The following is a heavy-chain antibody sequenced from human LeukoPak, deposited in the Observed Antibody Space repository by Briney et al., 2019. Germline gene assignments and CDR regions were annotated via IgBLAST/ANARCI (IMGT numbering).Heavy chain of an antibody. CDR1: GFTFSSYA. J-gene: IGHJ4*02. CDR3: AKPATYYDILTGYGY. CDR2: ISGSGGRT. Sequence: GGSLRLSCAASGFTFSSYAMSWVRQAPGKGLEWVSAISGSGGRTDYADSVKGRFTISRDNSKNSLYLQMISLRAEDTALYYCAKPATYYDILTGYGYWGQGTLVTVSS. D-gene: IGHD3-9*01. V-gene: IGHV3-23*01.